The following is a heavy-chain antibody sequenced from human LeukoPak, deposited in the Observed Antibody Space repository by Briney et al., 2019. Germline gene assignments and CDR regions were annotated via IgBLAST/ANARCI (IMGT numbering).Heavy chain of an antibody. V-gene: IGHV4-4*07. CDR1: DGSISNYY. CDR3: ARESRVIVGDGYHLDS. D-gene: IGHD1-26*01. CDR2: LYIGRET. Sequence: PSETLTLTCTGSDGSISNYYWSWIRQPAGKGLEGIGRLYIGRETDYNPSLKSRVTMSVDTSNKQFSLRLTSVTAADTAIYYCARESRVIVGDGYHLDSWGPGTLITVSS. J-gene: IGHJ4*02.